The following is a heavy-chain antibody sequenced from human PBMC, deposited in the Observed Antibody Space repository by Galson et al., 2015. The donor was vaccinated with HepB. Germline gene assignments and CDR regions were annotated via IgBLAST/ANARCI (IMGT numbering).Heavy chain of an antibody. D-gene: IGHD3-22*01. CDR2: ISGSGGST. CDR1: GFTFSSYA. CDR3: AKGRTYDSSRYWYFDL. V-gene: IGHV3-23*01. Sequence: SLRLSCAASGFTFSSYAMSWVRQAPGKGLEWVSAISGSGGSTYYADSVKGRFTISRDNSKNTLYLQMNGLRAEDTAVYYCAKGRTYDSSRYWYFDLWGRGTLVTVSS. J-gene: IGHJ2*01.